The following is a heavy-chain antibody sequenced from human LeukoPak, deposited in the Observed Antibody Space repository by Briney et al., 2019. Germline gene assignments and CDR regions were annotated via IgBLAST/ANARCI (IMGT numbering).Heavy chain of an antibody. CDR3: ARLTRLSTSPDRYYLDY. Sequence: SETLSLTCTVSGDSISSYYWSWIRQPPGKGLEWIGYIYTSRGTNYIPSLKGRVTISIDTSKNQFSLKLSSVTAADSAVYYCARLTRLSTSPDRYYLDYWGQGTLVTVSS. J-gene: IGHJ4*02. CDR2: IYTSRGT. CDR1: GDSISSYY. D-gene: IGHD6-6*01. V-gene: IGHV4-4*09.